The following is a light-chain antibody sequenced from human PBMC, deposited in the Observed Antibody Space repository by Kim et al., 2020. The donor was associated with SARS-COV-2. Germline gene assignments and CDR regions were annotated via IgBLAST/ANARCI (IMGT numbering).Light chain of an antibody. CDR2: EDD. CDR3: QSYNRSNVV. J-gene: IGLJ2*01. Sequence: GKTITISCTRSSGSIGDNYVQWNQQRPGGVPIIVIYEDDQRPSGVSDRFSGSIDNSSNSASLTISGLKTEDEADYYCQSYNRSNVVFGGGTKLTVL. V-gene: IGLV6-57*03. CDR1: SGSIGDNY.